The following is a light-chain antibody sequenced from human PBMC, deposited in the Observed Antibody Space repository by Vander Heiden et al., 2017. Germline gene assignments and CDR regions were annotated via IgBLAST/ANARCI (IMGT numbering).Light chain of an antibody. CDR2: GDS. Sequence: SYVVTQPPSVSVAPGQTARITCVGVNFGGESVHGYQQKPGQAHVLVVHGDSDRPCRTPERFSGSKSGNTATLTISRAEAGDEADYYCQVWDSSRDQILFGGGTKLTVL. CDR3: QVWDSSRDQIL. J-gene: IGLJ2*01. CDR1: NFGGES. V-gene: IGLV3-21*02.